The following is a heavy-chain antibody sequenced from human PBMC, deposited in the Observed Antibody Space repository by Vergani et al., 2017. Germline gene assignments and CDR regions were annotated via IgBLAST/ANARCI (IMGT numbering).Heavy chain of an antibody. Sequence: VQLVESGGGLVQPGGSLRLSCSASGFTFSSYAISWVRQAPGQGLEWMGGIIPIFGTANYAQKFQGRVTITADESTSTAYMELSSLRSEDTAVYYCARDRITGTTLYYFDYWGQGTLVTVSS. CDR2: IIPIFGTA. CDR1: GFTFSSYA. J-gene: IGHJ4*02. D-gene: IGHD1-7*01. CDR3: ARDRITGTTLYYFDY. V-gene: IGHV1-69*01.